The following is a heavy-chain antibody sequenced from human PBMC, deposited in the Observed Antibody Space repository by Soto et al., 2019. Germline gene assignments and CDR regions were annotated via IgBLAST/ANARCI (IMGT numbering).Heavy chain of an antibody. CDR3: ARGSDGDYSDC. CDR2: ISYSGST. J-gene: IGHJ4*02. Sequence: PSETLSLTCTVSGGSSGNYYWSWVRQPPGKGLEWIGYISYSGSTNYNPSLKSRGTISQDTSKKQFSLKLSSVTAADTAVYYCARGSDGDYSDCWGQGTLVTVSS. V-gene: IGHV4-59*01. D-gene: IGHD3-16*01. CDR1: GGSSGNYY.